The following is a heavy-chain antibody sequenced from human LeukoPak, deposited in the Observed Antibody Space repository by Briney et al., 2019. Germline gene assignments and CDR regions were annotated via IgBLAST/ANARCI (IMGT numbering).Heavy chain of an antibody. J-gene: IGHJ3*02. Sequence: RGESLKISCKGSGYSFTNYWIAWVRQMPGKGLEWMGIIYPGDSDTRYSPSFQGQVTISADKSISTAYLQWSSLKASDTAMYYCATTLFGRYSSDAFDIWGQGTMVTVSS. CDR3: ATTLFGRYSSDAFDI. CDR1: GYSFTNYW. D-gene: IGHD2-21*01. CDR2: IYPGDSDT. V-gene: IGHV5-51*01.